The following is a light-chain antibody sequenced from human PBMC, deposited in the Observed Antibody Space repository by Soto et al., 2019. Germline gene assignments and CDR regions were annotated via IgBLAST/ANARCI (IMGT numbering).Light chain of an antibody. Sequence: QSVLTQPPSVSAAPGQKVTISCCGSSANIGGNYVSWYQHIPGTAPKLVIYDSDKRPSEIPDRFSGSKSGTSATLDITGLQTGDEADYYCGAWDGSLSVVLFGGGTKVTVL. CDR3: GAWDGSLSVVL. CDR2: DSD. V-gene: IGLV1-51*01. CDR1: SANIGGNY. J-gene: IGLJ2*01.